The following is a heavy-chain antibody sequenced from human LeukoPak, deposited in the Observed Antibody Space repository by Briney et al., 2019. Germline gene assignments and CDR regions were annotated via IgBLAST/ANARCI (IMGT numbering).Heavy chain of an antibody. J-gene: IGHJ4*02. CDR1: GYTFTGYY. CDR2: ISPNSGGT. D-gene: IGHD3-22*01. V-gene: IGHV1-2*02. CDR3: ARPSYYYDSSGYRY. Sequence: GASVKVSCKASGYTFTGYYMHWVRQAPGQGLEWMGWISPNSGGTNYAQKFQGRVTMTRDTSISTAYMELSRLRSDDTAVYYCARPSYYYDSSGYRYWGQGTLVAVSS.